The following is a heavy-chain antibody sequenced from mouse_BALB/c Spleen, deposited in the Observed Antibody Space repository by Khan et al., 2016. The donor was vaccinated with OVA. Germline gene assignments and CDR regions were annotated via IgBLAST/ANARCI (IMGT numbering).Heavy chain of an antibody. CDR2: VSTGGSYT. CDR1: GFTFSTYG. D-gene: IGHD1-1*01. J-gene: IGHJ3*01. Sequence: EVQRVESGGDLVKPGGSLKLSCAASGFTFSTYGMSWVRQTPGRRLEWVATVSTGGSYTYYSDSVKGRFTISRDNAKNTLYLQMSSLKSEDTAMFYCTRLAYYYDNEGFAYWGQGTLVTVSA. CDR3: TRLAYYYDNEGFAY. V-gene: IGHV5-6*01.